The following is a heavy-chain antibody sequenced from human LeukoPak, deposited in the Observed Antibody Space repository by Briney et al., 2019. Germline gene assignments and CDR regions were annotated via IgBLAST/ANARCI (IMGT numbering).Heavy chain of an antibody. CDR1: GYTFTSYY. CDR2: INPSGGST. CDR3: ASTGSGNTKLFDY. J-gene: IGHJ4*02. Sequence: ASVKVSCKASGYTFTSYYMHWVRQAPGQGLEWMGIINPSGGSTSYAQKFQGRVTMTRDTSTSTVYMELSGLRSEDTAVYYCASTGSGNTKLFDYWGQGTLVTVSS. D-gene: IGHD3-10*01. V-gene: IGHV1-46*01.